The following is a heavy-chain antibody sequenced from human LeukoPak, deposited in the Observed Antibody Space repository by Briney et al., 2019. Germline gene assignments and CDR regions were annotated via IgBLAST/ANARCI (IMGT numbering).Heavy chain of an antibody. CDR3: AKDSRVGAADYYFDY. CDR1: GFTFSSYA. D-gene: IGHD6-13*01. J-gene: IGHJ4*02. CDR2: IASDGRDK. V-gene: IGHV3-30*18. Sequence: GGSLRLSCAASGFTFSSYAMHWVRQAPGRGLEWVAVIASDGRDKHCTDSVKGRFTISRDNSKNTLYLQMNSLRAEDTAVYYCAKDSRVGAADYYFDYWGQGSLVTVSS.